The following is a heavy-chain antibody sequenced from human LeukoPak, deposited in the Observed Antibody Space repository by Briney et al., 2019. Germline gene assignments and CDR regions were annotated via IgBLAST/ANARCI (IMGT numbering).Heavy chain of an antibody. CDR2: LTGSGGAP. V-gene: IGHV3-23*01. J-gene: IGHJ4*02. D-gene: IGHD6-19*01. CDR3: AKEIAVAGTPYFDY. CDR1: GFTFSSYA. Sequence: PGGSLRLSCAASGFTFSSYAMSWVRQAPGKGLEWVAALTGSGGAPYSADSVKGRFTIPRDNSKNTLYLQMNSLRAEDTAVYYCAKEIAVAGTPYFDYWGQGTLVTVSA.